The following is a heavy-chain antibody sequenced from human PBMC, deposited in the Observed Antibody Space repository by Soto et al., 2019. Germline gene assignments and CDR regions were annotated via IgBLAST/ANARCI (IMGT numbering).Heavy chain of an antibody. V-gene: IGHV1-69*13. J-gene: IGHJ6*02. Sequence: GASVKVSCKSSGGTFGNSAISWVRQAPGQGLEWMGGIIPIFPTPDYAQKFQGRVTITADESTSTVYMELTSLRSEDTAVYYCARGHYEPKTAIKRRAYYYAMDVWGQGTTVTVSS. CDR2: IIPIFPTP. D-gene: IGHD4-17*01. CDR3: ARGHYEPKTAIKRRAYYYAMDV. CDR1: GGTFGNSA.